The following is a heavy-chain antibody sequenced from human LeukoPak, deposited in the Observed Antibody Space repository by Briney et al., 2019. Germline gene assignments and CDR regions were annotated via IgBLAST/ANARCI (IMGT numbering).Heavy chain of an antibody. CDR3: ARAELLSLDY. CDR2: ISYDGSNN. CDR1: GFTFSNFA. J-gene: IGHJ4*02. D-gene: IGHD4-23*01. V-gene: IGHV3-30*04. Sequence: GGSLRLSCAASGFTFSNFAMHWVRQAPGKGLEWVAVISYDGSNNYYADSVKGRFTISRDNSKNTLYLQMNSLRAEDTAVYYCARAELLSLDYWGQGTLVTVSS.